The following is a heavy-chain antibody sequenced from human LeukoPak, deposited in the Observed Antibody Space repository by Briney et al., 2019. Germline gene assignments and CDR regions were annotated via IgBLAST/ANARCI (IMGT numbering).Heavy chain of an antibody. CDR2: FDPEDGET. J-gene: IGHJ6*03. V-gene: IGHV1-24*01. CDR3: ATVVPAAIRSYYYHYYMDV. D-gene: IGHD2-2*02. CDR1: GCTLTELS. Sequence: ASVKVSCKVSGCTLTELSMHWVRQAPGKGLEWMGGFDPEDGETIYAQKFQGRVTMTEDTSTDTAYMELSSLRSEDTAVYYCATVVPAAIRSYYYHYYMDVWGKGTTVTVSS.